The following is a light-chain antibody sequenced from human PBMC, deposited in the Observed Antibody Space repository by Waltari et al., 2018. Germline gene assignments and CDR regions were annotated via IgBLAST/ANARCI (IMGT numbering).Light chain of an antibody. CDR3: ASYGGSRI. V-gene: IGLV2-14*03. J-gene: IGLJ2*01. CDR2: DVY. Sequence: QSALTQPASVSGSPGQSITISCTGSSSDIGHYNYVSWYQQHPGKAPRLLIYDVYNRPSGVSIRFSGSKSGNTASLTISGLQTEDEADYHCASYGGSRIFGGGTKLTVL. CDR1: SSDIGHYNY.